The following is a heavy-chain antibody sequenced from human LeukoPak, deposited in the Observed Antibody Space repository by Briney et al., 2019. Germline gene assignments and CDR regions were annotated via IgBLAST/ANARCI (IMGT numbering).Heavy chain of an antibody. J-gene: IGHJ4*02. D-gene: IGHD6-19*01. CDR2: ISSSGSTT. CDR1: GFTFSDYY. CDR3: ARDSSGWYVFDY. V-gene: IGHV3-11*01. Sequence: GGSLRLPCAASGFTFSDYYMSWIRQAPGKGLEWVSYISSSGSTTYYADSVKGRFTISRDNAKNSLYLQMNSLRAEDTAVYYCARDSSGWYVFDYWGQGTLVTVSS.